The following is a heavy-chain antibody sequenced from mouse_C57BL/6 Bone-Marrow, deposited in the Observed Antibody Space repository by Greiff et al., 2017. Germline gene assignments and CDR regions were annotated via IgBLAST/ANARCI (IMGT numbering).Heavy chain of an antibody. D-gene: IGHD3-1*01. CDR2: IDPSDSYT. Sequence: QVQLQQPGAELVKPGASVKLSCKASGYTFTSYWMQWVKQRPGQGLEWIGEIDPSDSYTNYNQKFKGKATWTVDTSSSTAYMQLSSLTSEDSAVYYCAREGRRGFAYWGQGTLVTVSA. CDR3: AREGRRGFAY. V-gene: IGHV1-50*01. J-gene: IGHJ3*01. CDR1: GYTFTSYW.